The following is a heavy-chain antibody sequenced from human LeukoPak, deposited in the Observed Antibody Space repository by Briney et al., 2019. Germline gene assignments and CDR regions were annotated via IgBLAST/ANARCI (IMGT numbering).Heavy chain of an antibody. Sequence: SETLSLTCTVSGGSISSYYWSWIRQPPGKGLEWIGYIYYSGSTNYNPSLKSRVTISVDTSKNQFSLKLSSVTAADTAVYYCASTDDYGATKPGYYGMDVWGQGTTVTVSS. CDR1: GGSISSYY. CDR2: IYYSGST. V-gene: IGHV4-59*01. CDR3: ASTDDYGATKPGYYGMDV. J-gene: IGHJ6*02. D-gene: IGHD4/OR15-4a*01.